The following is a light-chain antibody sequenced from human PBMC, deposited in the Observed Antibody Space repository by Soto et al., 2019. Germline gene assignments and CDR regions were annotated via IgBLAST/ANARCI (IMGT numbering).Light chain of an antibody. V-gene: IGLV2-8*01. CDR3: SSYAGSNNFYYV. CDR2: EVS. CDR1: SSDVGGYNY. Sequence: QSALTQPPSASGSPGQSVTISCTGTSSDVGGYNYVSWYQQHPGKAPNLMIYEVSKRPSGVPDRFSGSKSGNTASLTVSGLQAEDEADYYCSSYAGSNNFYYVFGTGTKLTVL. J-gene: IGLJ1*01.